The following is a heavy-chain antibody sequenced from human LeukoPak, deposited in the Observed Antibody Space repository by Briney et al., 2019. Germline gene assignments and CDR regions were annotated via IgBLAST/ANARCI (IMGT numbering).Heavy chain of an antibody. V-gene: IGHV3-23*01. CDR2: ISGSGAYT. D-gene: IGHD3-10*01. J-gene: IGHJ4*02. CDR3: AKDLWFGELRGTYDY. Sequence: AGGSLRLSCAASGFTFSNYAMSWVRQAPGKGLEWVSAISGSGAYTYYADSVKGRLTISRDNSKNTLYPQMNSLRAEDTAVYYCAKDLWFGELRGTYDYWGQGTLVTVSS. CDR1: GFTFSNYA.